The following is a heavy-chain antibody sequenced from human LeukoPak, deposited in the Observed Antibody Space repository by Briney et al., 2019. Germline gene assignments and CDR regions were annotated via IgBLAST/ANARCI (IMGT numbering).Heavy chain of an antibody. CDR1: GLTFSSYA. CDR2: VSGSGGST. J-gene: IGHJ4*02. V-gene: IGHV3-23*01. D-gene: IGHD3-16*01. Sequence: GGSLRLSCAASGLTFSSYAMSWVRQAPGKGLEWVSAVSGSGGSTYYADSVKGRFTISRDNSKNTLYLQMNSLRAEDTAVYYCAKSWARLAVVADYWGQGTLVTVSP. CDR3: AKSWARLAVVADY.